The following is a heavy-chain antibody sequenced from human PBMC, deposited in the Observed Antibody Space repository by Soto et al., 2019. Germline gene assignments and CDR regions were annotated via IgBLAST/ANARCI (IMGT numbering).Heavy chain of an antibody. V-gene: IGHV5-10-1*03. Sequence: EVQLVQSGAEVKKPGESLSISCPGSGYSFPTYWITWVRQMPGKGLEWMGKIDPSDSYTKYSPSFQGHVTISADKSINTAYLQWTSLKASDTAIYYCARHFSISDEADHWGQGTLVTVSS. J-gene: IGHJ4*02. CDR3: ARHFSISDEADH. D-gene: IGHD3-16*02. CDR2: IDPSDSYT. CDR1: GYSFPTYW.